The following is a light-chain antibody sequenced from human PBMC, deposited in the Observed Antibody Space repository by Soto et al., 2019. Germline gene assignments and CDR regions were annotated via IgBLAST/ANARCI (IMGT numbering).Light chain of an antibody. CDR2: DVS. CDR3: SSYTSSSTLYV. Sequence: QSAVTQPASVSGSPGQSITISCTGTSSDVGCYNYVSWYQQHPGKAPKLMIYDVSNRPSGVSNRFSGSKSGNTASLTISGLQTEDEADYYCSSYTSSSTLYVFGTGTKVTVL. J-gene: IGLJ1*01. V-gene: IGLV2-14*01. CDR1: SSDVGCYNY.